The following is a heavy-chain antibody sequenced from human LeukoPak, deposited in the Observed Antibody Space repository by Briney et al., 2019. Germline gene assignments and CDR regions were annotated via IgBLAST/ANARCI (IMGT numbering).Heavy chain of an antibody. CDR2: IYYSGST. D-gene: IGHD2-2*01. CDR3: XRCPIPAAISSFTDWFDP. V-gene: IGHV4-39*01. CDR1: GGSISSSRYY. J-gene: IGHJ5*02. Sequence: SETLSLTCTVSGGSISSSRYYWGWIRQPPGKGLEWIGSIYYSGSTYYNPSLKSRVTISVDTSKNQFSLKLSSVTAADTAVYXXXRCPIPAAISSFTDWFDPWGQGTLVTVSS.